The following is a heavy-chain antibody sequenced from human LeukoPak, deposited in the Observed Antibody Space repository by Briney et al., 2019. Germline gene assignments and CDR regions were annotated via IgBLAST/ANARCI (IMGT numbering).Heavy chain of an antibody. J-gene: IGHJ3*02. CDR2: IIPIFGTT. CDR1: GGTFSSYA. CDR3: ARAARPRHDAFDI. D-gene: IGHD2-2*01. V-gene: IGHV1-69*01. Sequence: SVKVSCKASGGTFSSYAISWVRQAPGQGLKWMGGIIPIFGTTNYAQKFQGRVTITADESTSTAYMELSSLRSEDTAVYYCARAARPRHDAFDIWGQGTMVTVSS.